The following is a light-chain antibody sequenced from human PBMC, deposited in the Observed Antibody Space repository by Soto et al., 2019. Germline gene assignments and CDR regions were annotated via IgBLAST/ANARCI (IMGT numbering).Light chain of an antibody. CDR3: QQYSIWRT. CDR2: GAS. CDR1: QSVRSD. J-gene: IGKJ1*01. V-gene: IGKV3-15*01. Sequence: EIVLTQSPGTLSLSPGERATLSCRASQSVRSDLAWYQHKPGQAPRLLIYGASTRATGTPARFSGSGSGTEFTLTISGLQSEDFAVYYCQQYSIWRTFGQGTKVDIK.